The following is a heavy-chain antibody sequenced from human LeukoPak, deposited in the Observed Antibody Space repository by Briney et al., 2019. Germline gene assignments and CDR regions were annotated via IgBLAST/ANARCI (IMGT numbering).Heavy chain of an antibody. V-gene: IGHV3-33*06. CDR1: GFTFSSYG. CDR2: IWYDGSNK. D-gene: IGHD6-13*01. J-gene: IGHJ4*02. CDR3: AKATDIIAVSQYFDY. Sequence: PGGSLRLSCAASGFTFSSYGMHWVRQAPGKGLERVAVIWYDGSNKYYADSVKGRFTISRDNSKNSLYLQMNSLRAEDTAVYYCAKATDIIAVSQYFDYWGQGTLVTVSS.